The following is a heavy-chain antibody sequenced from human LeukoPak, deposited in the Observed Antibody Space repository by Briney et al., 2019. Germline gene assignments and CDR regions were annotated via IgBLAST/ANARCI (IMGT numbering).Heavy chain of an antibody. J-gene: IGHJ4*02. V-gene: IGHV1-69*13. CDR1: GGTFSSYA. CDR3: ARDPIHNTGTTFDY. D-gene: IGHD1-1*01. CDR2: IIPIFGTA. Sequence: SVKVSCKASGGTFSSYASSWVRQAPGQELEWMGGIIPIFGTANYAQKFQGRVTITADESTSTAYMELSSLRSEDTAVYYCARDPIHNTGTTFDYWGQGTLVTVSS.